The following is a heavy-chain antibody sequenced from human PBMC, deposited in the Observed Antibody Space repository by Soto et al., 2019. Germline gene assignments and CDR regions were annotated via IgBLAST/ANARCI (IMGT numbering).Heavy chain of an antibody. CDR2: FDPEDGET. J-gene: IGHJ5*01. D-gene: IGHD3-22*01. Sequence: ASVKVSCKVSGYTLTELSMHWVRQAPGKGLEWMGGFDPEDGETIYAQKFQGRVTMTEDTSTDTAYMELSSLRSEDTTVYYCATHYDSSCYNWFDPWGQGTLVTVSS. CDR3: ATHYDSSCYNWFDP. V-gene: IGHV1-24*01. CDR1: GYTLTELS.